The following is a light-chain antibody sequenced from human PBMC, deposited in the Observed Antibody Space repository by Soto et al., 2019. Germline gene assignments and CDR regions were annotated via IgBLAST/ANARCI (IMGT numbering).Light chain of an antibody. V-gene: IGKV3-11*01. J-gene: IGKJ5*01. CDR1: QSVSSY. Sequence: EILLTQSPATLSLSPGEGATLSCRASQSVSSYLAWYQQKPGQAPRLLIYDASNRATAIPARFSGSGSGTDFTLTISSLEPEDFAVYYCHQRSNWPPEITFGQGTRLEIK. CDR3: HQRSNWPPEIT. CDR2: DAS.